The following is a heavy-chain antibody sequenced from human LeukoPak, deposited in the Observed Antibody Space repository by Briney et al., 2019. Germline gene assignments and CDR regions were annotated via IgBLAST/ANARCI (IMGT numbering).Heavy chain of an antibody. Sequence: GGSLRLSCAASGFTFSSYAMNWVRQAPGKGLAWVATISRSDGTTYYAGSVKGRFTISRDNSKNIVSLQMNSLKAEDTAVYYCTREFPSIAAAGDWGQGTLVTVSS. D-gene: IGHD6-25*01. CDR2: ISRSDGTT. CDR1: GFTFSSYA. CDR3: TREFPSIAAAGD. J-gene: IGHJ4*02. V-gene: IGHV3-23*01.